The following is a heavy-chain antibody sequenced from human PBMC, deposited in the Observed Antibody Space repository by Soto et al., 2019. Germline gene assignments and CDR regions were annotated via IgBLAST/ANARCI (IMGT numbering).Heavy chain of an antibody. CDR1: GFTFSSYG. CDR2: ISYDGSNK. Sequence: QVQLVESGGGVVQPGRSLRLSCAASGFTFSSYGLHWVRQAPGKGLEWVAVISYDGSNKYYADSVKGRFNISRDNSKNTLYLQMDSLRAEDTAVYYCAKWGGNSEWEYWGQXTX. CDR3: AKWGGNSEWEY. D-gene: IGHD5-12*01. J-gene: IGHJ4*02. V-gene: IGHV3-30*18.